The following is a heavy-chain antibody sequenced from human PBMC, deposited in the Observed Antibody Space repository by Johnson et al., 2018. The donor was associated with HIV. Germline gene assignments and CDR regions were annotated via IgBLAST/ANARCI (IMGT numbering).Heavy chain of an antibody. CDR2: ISSSGSTI. CDR1: GFTFSSYA. CDR3: ARIPGSGWEHDAFDI. Sequence: VQLVESGGGVVQPGRSLRLSCAASGFTFSSYAMHWVRQAPRKGLEWVSYISSSGSTIYYADSVKGRFTISRDNARNSLFLQMNSLRAEDTAVYYCARIPGSGWEHDAFDIWGQGTLVTVSS. J-gene: IGHJ3*02. D-gene: IGHD6-19*01. V-gene: IGHV3-48*03.